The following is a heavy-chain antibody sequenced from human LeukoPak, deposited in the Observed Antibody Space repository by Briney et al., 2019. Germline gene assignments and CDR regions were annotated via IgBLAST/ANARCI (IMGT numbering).Heavy chain of an antibody. J-gene: IGHJ5*02. Sequence: SETLSLTCTVSGGSISSTSYYWAWIRQPPGKGLEWIGSVYYSGSTYYNPSLKSRVTISVDTSKNQFSLKLSSVTAADTAVYYCARTSVYYYGLGSYLKRRYNWFDPWGQGTLVTVSS. V-gene: IGHV4-39*07. CDR3: ARTSVYYYGLGSYLKRRYNWFDP. CDR2: VYYSGST. CDR1: GGSISSTSYY. D-gene: IGHD3-10*01.